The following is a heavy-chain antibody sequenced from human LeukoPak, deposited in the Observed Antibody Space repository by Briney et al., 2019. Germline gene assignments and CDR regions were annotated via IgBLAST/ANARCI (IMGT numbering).Heavy chain of an antibody. CDR3: ARDEGGYSPYYFDY. D-gene: IGHD2-15*01. CDR2: ISAYNGNT. Sequence: ASVKVSCKASGYTFTSYGISWVRQAPGQGLEWMGWISAYNGNTNYAQKLQGRVTMTTDTSTSTAYMELRSPRSDDTAVYYCARDEGGYSPYYFDYWGQGTLVTVSS. J-gene: IGHJ4*02. V-gene: IGHV1-18*01. CDR1: GYTFTSYG.